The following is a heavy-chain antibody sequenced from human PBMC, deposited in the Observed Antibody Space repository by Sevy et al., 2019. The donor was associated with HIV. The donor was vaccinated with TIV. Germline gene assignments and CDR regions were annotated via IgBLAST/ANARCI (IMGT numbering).Heavy chain of an antibody. Sequence: GGSLRLSCTASGFTFSSAWMSWVRQVPGKGLEWIGRIKNRSDGGTRDYGAPGKGRFTISRDDSKNTLFLHMNSLRTDDTALYYCTTEYPSGPFDFWGQGALVTVSS. CDR2: IKNRSDGGTR. CDR1: GFTFSSAW. V-gene: IGHV3-15*01. J-gene: IGHJ4*02. CDR3: TTEYPSGPFDF.